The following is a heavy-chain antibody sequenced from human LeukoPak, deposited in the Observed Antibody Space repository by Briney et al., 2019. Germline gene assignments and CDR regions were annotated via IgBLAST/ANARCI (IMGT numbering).Heavy chain of an antibody. D-gene: IGHD1-26*01. CDR3: ARHGGNFYDFDY. CDR2: TYYNRGT. Sequence: PSETLSLTCTVSSDSISNSAYHWGWIRQPPGRGLEWIGTTYYNRGTYYNPSLKSRVTISVDTSKNQFSLKLSSVTAAETAVYYCARHGGNFYDFDYWGQGTLVAVSS. CDR1: SDSISNSAYH. V-gene: IGHV4-39*01. J-gene: IGHJ4*02.